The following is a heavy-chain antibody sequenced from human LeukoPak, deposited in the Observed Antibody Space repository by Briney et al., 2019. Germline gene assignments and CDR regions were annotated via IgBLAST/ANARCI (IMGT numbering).Heavy chain of an antibody. CDR2: MNPNSGNT. CDR3: ARAVVRGVKAGHGY. CDR1: GGTFSSYA. J-gene: IGHJ4*02. V-gene: IGHV1-8*02. D-gene: IGHD3-10*02. Sequence: ASVKVSCKASGGTFSSYAISWVRQAPGQGLEWMGWMNPNSGNTGYAQKFQGRVTMTRNTSISTAYMELSSLRSEDTAVYYCARAVVRGVKAGHGYWGQGTLVTVSS.